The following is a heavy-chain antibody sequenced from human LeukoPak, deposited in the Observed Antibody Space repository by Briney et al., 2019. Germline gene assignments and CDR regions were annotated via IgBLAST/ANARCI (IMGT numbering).Heavy chain of an antibody. CDR2: INQLGNEK. CDR1: GFTFSNYW. D-gene: IGHD2-2*01. CDR3: GRDRVVPAATFY. J-gene: IGHJ4*02. Sequence: GGSLRLSCAASGFTFSNYWMSWIRQAPGRGLEWVANINQLGNEKNYVDSVNGRFTISRNNVDDSLYLEMNSLRVEDTAVYYCGRDRVVPAATFYWGQGVLVTVSS. V-gene: IGHV3-7*01.